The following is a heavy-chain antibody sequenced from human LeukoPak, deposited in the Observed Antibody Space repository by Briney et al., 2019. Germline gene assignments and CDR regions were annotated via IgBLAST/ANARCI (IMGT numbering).Heavy chain of an antibody. J-gene: IGHJ6*04. CDR2: IWYDGSNK. Sequence: PGGSLRLSCAASGFTFSSYGMHGVRQAPGKGLEWVAVIWYDGSNKYYADPVKGRFTISRDNSKNTLYLQMNSLRAEDTAVYYCARDQGYGAYYYYGMDVWGKGTTVTVSS. V-gene: IGHV3-33*01. D-gene: IGHD4-17*01. CDR3: ARDQGYGAYYYYGMDV. CDR1: GFTFSSYG.